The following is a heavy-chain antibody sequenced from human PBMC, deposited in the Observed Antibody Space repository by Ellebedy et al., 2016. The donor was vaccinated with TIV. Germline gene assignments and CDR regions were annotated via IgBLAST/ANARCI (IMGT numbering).Heavy chain of an antibody. D-gene: IGHD6-19*01. J-gene: IGHJ4*02. CDR3: ARDDIAVAGTLDY. Sequence: GESLKISXAASGFTFSSYGMHWVRQAPGKGLEWVAVIWYDGSNKYYADSVKGRFTISRDNSKNTLYLQMNSLRAEDTDVYYCARDDIAVAGTLDYWGQGTLVTVSS. V-gene: IGHV3-33*01. CDR2: IWYDGSNK. CDR1: GFTFSSYG.